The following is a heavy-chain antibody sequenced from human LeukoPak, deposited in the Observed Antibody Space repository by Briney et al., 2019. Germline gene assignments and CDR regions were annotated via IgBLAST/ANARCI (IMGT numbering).Heavy chain of an antibody. CDR3: AREDYDTLTGYRFYFDY. CDR2: IYYSGST. J-gene: IGHJ4*02. D-gene: IGHD3-9*01. Sequence: SETLSLTCTVSGGSISSCCYYWGWIRQPPGKGLEWIGSIYYSGSTYYSPSLKSRITISVDTSKNQFSLKLSSVTAADTAVYYCAREDYDTLTGYRFYFDYWGQGTLVTVSS. V-gene: IGHV4-39*01. CDR1: GGSISSCCYY.